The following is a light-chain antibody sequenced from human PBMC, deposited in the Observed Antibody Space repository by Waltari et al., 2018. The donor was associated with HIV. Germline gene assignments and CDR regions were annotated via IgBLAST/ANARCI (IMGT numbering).Light chain of an antibody. CDR2: AAS. Sequence: DIQMTQSPSSLSASLGDRIVITCRASHNIITYVNWYQQKPGRAPDLLIYAASTLRSVVPSRFSCSGSGTDFTLTISSLQPDDFATYYCQQSYRSLTFGPGTKVDV. J-gene: IGKJ3*01. V-gene: IGKV1-39*01. CDR3: QQSYRSLT. CDR1: HNIITY.